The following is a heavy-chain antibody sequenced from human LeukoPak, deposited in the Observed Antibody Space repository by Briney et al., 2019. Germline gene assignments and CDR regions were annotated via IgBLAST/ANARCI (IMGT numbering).Heavy chain of an antibody. CDR1: GYTFTSSY. CDR2: INLSGGST. J-gene: IGHJ2*01. CDR3: ARGLGSYYHWYFDL. V-gene: IGHV1-46*01. Sequence: ASVKVSCKASGYTFTSSYMHWVRQAPGQGLEWMGIINLSGGSTSYAQKFQGRVTMTRDMSTSTAYMELSRLRSDDTAVYYCARGLGSYYHWYFDLWGRGTLVTVSS. D-gene: IGHD1-26*01.